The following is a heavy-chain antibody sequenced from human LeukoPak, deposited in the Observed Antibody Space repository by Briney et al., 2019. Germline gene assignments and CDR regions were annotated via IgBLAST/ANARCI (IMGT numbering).Heavy chain of an antibody. CDR2: ISSSSSTI. D-gene: IGHD2-15*01. J-gene: IGHJ4*02. CDR1: GFTFSSYS. Sequence: GGSLRLSCAASGFTFSSYSMNWVRQAPGKGLEWVSYISSSSSTIYYADSVKGRFTISRDNAKNSLYLQMNSLRAEDTAVYYCAKDQGGSRKGYFDYWGQGTLVTVSS. V-gene: IGHV3-48*01. CDR3: AKDQGGSRKGYFDY.